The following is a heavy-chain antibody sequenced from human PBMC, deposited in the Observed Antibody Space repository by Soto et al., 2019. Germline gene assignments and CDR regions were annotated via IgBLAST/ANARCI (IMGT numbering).Heavy chain of an antibody. CDR3: ARDPPYSSGRYAGFDP. J-gene: IGHJ5*02. Sequence: QVQLVQSGAEVKKPGASVKVSCKASGYTFTSYGISWVRQAPGQGLEWMGWISAYTVNTNYAQKLQGRVTMTTDTPTSTAYMELRSLRSDVTAVYYCARDPPYSSGRYAGFDPWGQGTLVTVSS. CDR2: ISAYTVNT. V-gene: IGHV1-18*01. D-gene: IGHD6-19*01. CDR1: GYTFTSYG.